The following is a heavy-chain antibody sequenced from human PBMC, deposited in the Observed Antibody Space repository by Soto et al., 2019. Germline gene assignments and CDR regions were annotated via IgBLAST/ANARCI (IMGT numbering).Heavy chain of an antibody. CDR3: AQGRWTYWFDP. CDR2: IYGGGTT. D-gene: IGHD2-15*01. V-gene: IGHV3-53*03. J-gene: IGHJ5*02. Sequence: PGGSLRLSCAASGFTVSSNYVSWVRQTPGKGLEWVSVIYGGGTTYYADSVRGRFTISRDNSKNTLYLQMNSLREEDTAVYYCAQGRWTYWFDPWGQGTLVTVSA. CDR1: GFTVSSNY.